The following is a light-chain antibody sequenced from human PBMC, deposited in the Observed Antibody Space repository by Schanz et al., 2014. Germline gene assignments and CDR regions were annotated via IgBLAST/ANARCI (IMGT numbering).Light chain of an antibody. V-gene: IGLV2-14*03. CDR3: SSYAGSNNLV. J-gene: IGLJ2*01. CDR1: SDDIGDYNY. Sequence: QSALTQPASVSGSPGQSITISCTGTSDDIGDYNYVSWYQQHPGQAPKLLIYDVSNRPSGISHRFSGSKSGNTASLTVSGLQAEDEADYYCSSYAGSNNLVFGGGTKLTVL. CDR2: DVS.